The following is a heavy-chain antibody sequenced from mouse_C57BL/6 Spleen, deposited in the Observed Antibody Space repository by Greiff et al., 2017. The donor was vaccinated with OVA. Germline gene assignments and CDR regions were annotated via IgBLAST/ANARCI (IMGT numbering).Heavy chain of an antibody. D-gene: IGHD3-2*02. Sequence: EVMLVESGGGLVKPGGSLKLSCAASGFTFSDYGMHWVRQAPEKGLEWVAYISSGSSTIYYADTVKGRFTISRDNAKNTLFLQMTSLRSEDTAMYYCARGSSGYDYFDYWGQGTTLTVSS. V-gene: IGHV5-17*01. J-gene: IGHJ2*01. CDR3: ARGSSGYDYFDY. CDR1: GFTFSDYG. CDR2: ISSGSSTI.